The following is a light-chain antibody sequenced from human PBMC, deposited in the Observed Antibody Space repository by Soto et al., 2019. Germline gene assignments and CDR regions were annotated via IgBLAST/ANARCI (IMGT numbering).Light chain of an antibody. CDR1: QSVSGW. CDR3: LQHNSYPLT. J-gene: IGKJ4*01. CDR2: AAS. Sequence: DIQMTQSPSTLSASVGDTVTVTCRASQSVSGWLAWYQQKPGEAPKRLIYAASSLQSWVPSRFSGSGSGTEFTLTISNLQPEDFATYYCLQHNSYPLTFGGGTKVDI. V-gene: IGKV1-5*01.